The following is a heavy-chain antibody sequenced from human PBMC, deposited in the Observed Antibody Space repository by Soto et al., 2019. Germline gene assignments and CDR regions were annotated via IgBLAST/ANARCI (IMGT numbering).Heavy chain of an antibody. CDR2: ISGGGSTA. Sequence: EVQLLESGGGLVQRGGSQRLSCAASGFTFTSYVMSWVRQAPGKGLEWVAGISGGGSTAFYADSVKGRFTISRDNAKNTVVLQMDSLRAEDTAIYYCAKDSNKYSSSLRGRYFDSWGQGTLVTVSS. CDR3: AKDSNKYSSSLRGRYFDS. V-gene: IGHV3-23*01. D-gene: IGHD3-22*01. J-gene: IGHJ4*02. CDR1: GFTFTSYV.